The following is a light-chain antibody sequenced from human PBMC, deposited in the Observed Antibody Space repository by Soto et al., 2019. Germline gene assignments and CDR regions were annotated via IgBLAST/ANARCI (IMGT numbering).Light chain of an antibody. CDR2: DAS. CDR3: QQRSNWSPPT. J-gene: IGKJ4*01. CDR1: QSVSSY. V-gene: IGKV3-11*01. Sequence: EIVLTQSPATLSLSPGERATLSCRASQSVSSYLAWYQQKPGQAPRLLIYDASSRATGIPARFSGSGSGTDFTLTISSLEPEDFAVYYCQQRSNWSPPTFGGGTKVDSK.